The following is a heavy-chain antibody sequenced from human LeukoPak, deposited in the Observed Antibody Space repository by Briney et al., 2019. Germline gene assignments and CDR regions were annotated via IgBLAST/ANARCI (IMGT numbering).Heavy chain of an antibody. Sequence: PGGSLRLSCSASGFTFRNYYMTWLRQTPGKGLEWLSYIRTSGDIMDYADSVKGRFTISRDNAKASLYLQMKSLGADDTAIYYCAKGHTYGMIWGQGALVTVSS. V-gene: IGHV3-11*01. CDR1: GFTFRNYY. CDR3: AKGHTYGMI. CDR2: IRTSGDIM. D-gene: IGHD5-18*01. J-gene: IGHJ4*02.